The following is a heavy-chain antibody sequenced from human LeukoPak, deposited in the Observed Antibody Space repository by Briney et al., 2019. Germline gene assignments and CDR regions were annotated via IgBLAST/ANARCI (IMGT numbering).Heavy chain of an antibody. CDR2: ISVSGSRT. Sequence: GGSLRLSCSASGFTVTHYAMHWVRQAPGKGLEWVAYISVSGSRTSYADSVQGRFITSRDDAKNSLYLQMNSLRDEDTAVYYCARDSGHHYDQLDCWGQGTLVTVSS. V-gene: IGHV3-48*02. CDR3: ARDSGHHYDQLDC. D-gene: IGHD3-22*01. J-gene: IGHJ4*02. CDR1: GFTVTHYA.